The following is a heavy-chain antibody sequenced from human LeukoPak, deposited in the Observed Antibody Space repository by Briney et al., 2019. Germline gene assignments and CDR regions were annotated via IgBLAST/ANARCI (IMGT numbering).Heavy chain of an antibody. CDR2: INPNSGGT. V-gene: IGHV1-2*02. CDR1: GYTFTSHD. Sequence: ASVKVSCKASGYTFTSHDINWVRQAPGQGLEWMGWINPNSGGTNYAQNFQGRVTMTRDTSIKTAYMELTWLRSDDTAVYYCARAGFSSTRLWRGVGPTFDSWGQGTLVTVSS. CDR3: ARAGFSSTRLWRGVGPTFDS. J-gene: IGHJ4*02. D-gene: IGHD2-2*01.